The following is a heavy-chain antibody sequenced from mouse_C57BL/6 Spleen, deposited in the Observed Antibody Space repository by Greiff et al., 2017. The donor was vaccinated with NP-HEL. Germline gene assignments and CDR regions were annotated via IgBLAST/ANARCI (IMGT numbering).Heavy chain of an antibody. CDR2: INLSNGGT. V-gene: IGHV1-53*01. CDR1: GYTFTSYW. J-gene: IGHJ3*02. Sequence: QVQLQQPGTELVKPGASVKLSCKASGYTFTSYWMHWVQQMPGQGLEWIGNINLSNGGTNYNEKFKSKSTLTVDKSSSTAFMRLSSLTYEDSAVYYCAGRHYDSWFRDWGKGTLVTVSA. D-gene: IGHD1-2*01. CDR3: AGRHYDSWFRD.